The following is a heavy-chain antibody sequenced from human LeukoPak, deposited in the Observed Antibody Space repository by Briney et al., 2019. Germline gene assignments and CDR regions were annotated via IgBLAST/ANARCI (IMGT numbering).Heavy chain of an antibody. Sequence: SETLSLTCGVYGVASSGNYWSWIRQSPGRGLEWIGEINHSGSTNYNPSLKSRVIISIDTSKNQFSLKLSSVTAADTADYYCARLLPRTGTTAYYFHNDMDVWGKGTTVTISS. D-gene: IGHD1-1*01. CDR3: ARLLPRTGTTAYYFHNDMDV. J-gene: IGHJ6*03. CDR1: GVASSGNY. V-gene: IGHV4-34*01. CDR2: INHSGST.